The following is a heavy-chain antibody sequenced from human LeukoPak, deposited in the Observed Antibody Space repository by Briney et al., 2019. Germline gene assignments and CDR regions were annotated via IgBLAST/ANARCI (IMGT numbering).Heavy chain of an antibody. D-gene: IGHD2-2*01. CDR2: INHSGST. V-gene: IGHV4-34*01. CDR3: ARGPRVYCNSTSCYGARYYYYGMDV. Sequence: PSETLSLTCAVYGGSFSGYYWSWIRQPPGKGLEWIGEINHSGSTNYNPSLKSRVTISVDTSKNQFSLKLSSVTAADTAVYYCARGPRVYCNSTSCYGARYYYYGMDVWGQGTTVTVSS. CDR1: GGSFSGYY. J-gene: IGHJ6*02.